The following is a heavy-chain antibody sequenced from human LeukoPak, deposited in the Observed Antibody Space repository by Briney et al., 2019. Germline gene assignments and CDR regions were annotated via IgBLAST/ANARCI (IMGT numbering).Heavy chain of an antibody. D-gene: IGHD3-9*01. V-gene: IGHV1-18*01. CDR3: ARDRELRYFDWFPKYYYGMDV. Sequence: ASVKVSCKASGYTFTSYGISWVRQAPGQGLEWMGWISAYNGNTNYAQKLQGRVTMTTDTSTSTAYMELRSLRSDDTAVYYCARDRELRYFDWFPKYYYGMDVWGQGTTVTVSS. CDR2: ISAYNGNT. CDR1: GYTFTSYG. J-gene: IGHJ6*02.